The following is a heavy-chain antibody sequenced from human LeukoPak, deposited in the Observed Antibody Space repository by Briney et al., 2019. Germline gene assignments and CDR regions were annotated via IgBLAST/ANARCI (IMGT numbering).Heavy chain of an antibody. J-gene: IGHJ6*02. D-gene: IGHD3-10*01. V-gene: IGHV1-8*02. CDR2: MNPNSGNT. CDR3: ARLGVTMVRGVDYGMDV. CDR1: GGTFSSYA. Sequence: ASVKVSCKASGGTFSSYAISWVRQATGQGLEWMGWMNPNSGNTGYAQKFQGRVTMTRNTSISTAYMELSSLRSEDTAVYYCARLGVTMVRGVDYGMDVWGQGTTVTVSS.